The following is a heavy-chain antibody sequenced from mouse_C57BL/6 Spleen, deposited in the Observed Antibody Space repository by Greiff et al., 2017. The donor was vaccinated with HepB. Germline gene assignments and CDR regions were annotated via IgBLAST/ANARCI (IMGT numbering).Heavy chain of an antibody. CDR1: GYTFTTYP. V-gene: IGHV1-47*01. D-gene: IGHD1-1*01. CDR3: ALYYYGSSYDYFDY. CDR2: FHPYNDDT. Sequence: VKVVESGAELVKPGASVKMSCKASGYTFTTYPIEWMKQNHGKSLEWIGNFHPYNDDTKYNEKFKGKATLTVEKSSSTVYLELSRLTSDDSAVYYCALYYYGSSYDYFDYWGQGTTLTVSS. J-gene: IGHJ2*01.